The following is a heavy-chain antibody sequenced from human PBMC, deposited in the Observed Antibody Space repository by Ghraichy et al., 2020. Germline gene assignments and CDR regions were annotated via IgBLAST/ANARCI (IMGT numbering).Heavy chain of an antibody. CDR3: VRGLGNYYGAGSYSPFDY. D-gene: IGHD3-10*01. CDR2: IWHDGSKV. CDR1: GFSFSAYG. Sequence: GESLRLSCAASGFSFSAYGMHWVRQAPGQGLEWVAFIWHDGSKVYFADSVRGRFNVSRDNPKNSLSLQMNSLTAEDTAVYYCVRGLGNYYGAGSYSPFDYWGQGALVIVSS. V-gene: IGHV3-33*01. J-gene: IGHJ4*02.